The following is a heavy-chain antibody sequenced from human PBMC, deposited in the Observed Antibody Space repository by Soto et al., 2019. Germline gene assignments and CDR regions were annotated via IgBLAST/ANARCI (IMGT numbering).Heavy chain of an antibody. D-gene: IGHD1-26*01. Sequence: QVQLVQSGSEVKKPGSSVKVSCKASGGTFSSYSINWVRQAPGQGLEWMGAIIPIFGTANYAQKFQGRVTITADESTSTAYMELSSLRSEDTAVYYCARDGGRHSGGIDYWGQGTLVTVSS. V-gene: IGHV1-69*01. J-gene: IGHJ4*02. CDR2: IIPIFGTA. CDR1: GGTFSSYS. CDR3: ARDGGRHSGGIDY.